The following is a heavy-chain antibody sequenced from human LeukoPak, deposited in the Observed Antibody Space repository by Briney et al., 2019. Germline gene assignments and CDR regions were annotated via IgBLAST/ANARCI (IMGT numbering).Heavy chain of an antibody. J-gene: IGHJ3*01. D-gene: IGHD6-13*01. V-gene: IGHV3-49*04. CDR1: GFNFGDYA. CDR3: TRDSRSGYSSRGGDY. CDR2: IRSKAYGGTT. Sequence: GGSLRLSCTASGFNFGDYAMSWVRQAPGKGLEWVGFIRSKAYGGTTEYAASVKGRFTISRDDSKSIAYLQMNSLKTEDTGVYYCTRDSRSGYSSRGGDYWGQGTMVTVSS.